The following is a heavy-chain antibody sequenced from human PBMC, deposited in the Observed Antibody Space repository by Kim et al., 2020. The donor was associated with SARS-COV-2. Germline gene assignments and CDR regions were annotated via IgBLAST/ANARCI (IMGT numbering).Heavy chain of an antibody. J-gene: IGHJ4*01. D-gene: IGHD5-18*01. Sequence: GGSLRLSCAASGFTFRGYAMSWVRQVPGKGLEWVPVIYSGGSSTYYADSVKGRFTISRDNSKNTLYLQMNSLRAEDTAVYYCAKDLKSGGYGYGYAGYWGDGTLGTLSS. V-gene: IGHV3-23*03. CDR2: IYSGGSST. CDR3: AKDLKSGGYGYGYAGY. CDR1: GFTFRGYA.